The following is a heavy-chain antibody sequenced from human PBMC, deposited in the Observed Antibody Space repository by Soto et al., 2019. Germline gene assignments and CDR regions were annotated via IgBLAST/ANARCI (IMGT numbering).Heavy chain of an antibody. CDR1: GLNFISYA. V-gene: IGHV3-64D*08. CDR2: ISSNGGST. CDR3: ARTPAAGTWYYYGMDV. D-gene: IGHD6-13*01. J-gene: IGHJ6*02. Sequence: PGVSLRLSCSAAGLNFISYAMHWVRQDPGKGLEYVSAISSNGGSTYYADSVKGRFTISRDNSKNTLYLQMSSLRAEDTAVYYCARTPAAGTWYYYGMDVWGQGTTVTAP.